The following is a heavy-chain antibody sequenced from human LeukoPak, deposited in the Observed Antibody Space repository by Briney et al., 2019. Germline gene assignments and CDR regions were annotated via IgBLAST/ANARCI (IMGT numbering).Heavy chain of an antibody. Sequence: ASVKVSCKASGYTFTSYYMHWVRQAPGQGLEWMGIINPSGGSTSYAQKFQGRVTITADESTSTAYMELSSLRSEDTAVYYCARSQRRHTVVTHFDYWGQGTLVTVSS. D-gene: IGHD4-23*01. V-gene: IGHV1-46*01. J-gene: IGHJ4*02. CDR2: INPSGGST. CDR3: ARSQRRHTVVTHFDY. CDR1: GYTFTSYY.